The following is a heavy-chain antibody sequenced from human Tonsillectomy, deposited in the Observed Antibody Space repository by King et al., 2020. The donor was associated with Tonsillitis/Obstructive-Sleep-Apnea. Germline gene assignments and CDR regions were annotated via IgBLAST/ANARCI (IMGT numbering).Heavy chain of an antibody. CDR3: ARRRYNWNYRGAFDI. D-gene: IGHD1-7*01. CDR2: IIPILGIA. J-gene: IGHJ3*02. CDR1: GGTFSSYA. Sequence: QLVQSGAEVKKPGSSVKVSCKASGGTFSSYAISWVRQAPGQGLEWMGRIIPILGIANYAQKFQGRVTITADKSTSTAYMELSSLRHEDTAVYYCARRRYNWNYRGAFDIWGQGTMVTVSS. V-gene: IGHV1-69*09.